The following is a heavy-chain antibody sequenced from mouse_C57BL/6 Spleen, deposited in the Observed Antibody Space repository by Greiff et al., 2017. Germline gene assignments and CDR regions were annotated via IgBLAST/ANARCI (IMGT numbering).Heavy chain of an antibody. CDR3: ARGDGSSYVWFAY. D-gene: IGHD1-1*01. CDR1: GYTFTSYW. V-gene: IGHV1-69*01. Sequence: VQLQQPGAELVMPGASVKLSCKASGYTFTSYWMHWVKQRPGQGLEWIGEIDPSDSYTNYNQKFKGKSTLTVDKSSSTAYMQLSSLTSEDSAVYYCARGDGSSYVWFAYWGQGTLVTVSA. J-gene: IGHJ3*01. CDR2: IDPSDSYT.